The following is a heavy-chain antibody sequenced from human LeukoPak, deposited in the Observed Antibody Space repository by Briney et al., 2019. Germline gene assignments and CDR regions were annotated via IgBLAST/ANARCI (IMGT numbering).Heavy chain of an antibody. V-gene: IGHV1-69*06. D-gene: IGHD4-17*01. CDR1: GGTFSSYA. CDR2: IIPIFGTA. J-gene: IGHJ4*02. CDR3: ARRKNDYGDFDY. Sequence: SVKVSCKASGGTFSSYAISWVRQAPGQGLEWMGGIIPIFGTANYAQKFQGRVTITADKSTSTAYMELNNLRVDDTAVYYCARRKNDYGDFDYWGQGTLVTVSS.